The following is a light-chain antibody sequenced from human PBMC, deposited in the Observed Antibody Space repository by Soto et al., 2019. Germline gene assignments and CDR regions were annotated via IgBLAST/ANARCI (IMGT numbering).Light chain of an antibody. CDR2: DAS. V-gene: IGKV3-11*01. J-gene: IGKJ5*01. CDR1: QSVSSY. Sequence: EIALRHSPATLSLSPGERATISCLASQSVSSYLAWYQQKPGQAPRLLIYDASNRATGIPARFSGSGSGTDFTLTISSLEPEDFAVYYCQQRSNWPLPITFGQGTRLEI. CDR3: QQRSNWPLPIT.